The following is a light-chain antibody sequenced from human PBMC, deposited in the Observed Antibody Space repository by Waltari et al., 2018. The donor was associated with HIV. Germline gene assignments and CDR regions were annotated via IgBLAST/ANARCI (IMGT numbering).Light chain of an antibody. CDR2: KTS. Sequence: DLQLTQSPSTLSTSVGDKITITCRASQNIDTWLAWYQQKPGKAPKLLVYKTSSLQSGVPSRFSGSGSGTEFTLTISSLQPDDFATYYCQHYNTSSPWTFGQGTRVDI. CDR3: QHYNTSSPWT. CDR1: QNIDTW. J-gene: IGKJ1*01. V-gene: IGKV1-5*03.